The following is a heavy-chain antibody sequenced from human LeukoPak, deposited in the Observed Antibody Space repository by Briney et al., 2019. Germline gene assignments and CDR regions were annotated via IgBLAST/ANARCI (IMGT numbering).Heavy chain of an antibody. J-gene: IGHJ3*02. V-gene: IGHV4-39*01. D-gene: IGHD6-6*01. CDR1: GGSISSGSYC. Sequence: SETLSLTCIVSGGSISSGSYCWGWIRQPPGKGPEWIGTIYYSGSTYYNPSLKSRVTISVDTPKNQFSLKLSSVTAADTAVYYCARQPRAITARPGYAFDIWGQGTLVTVSS. CDR2: IYYSGST. CDR3: ARQPRAITARPGYAFDI.